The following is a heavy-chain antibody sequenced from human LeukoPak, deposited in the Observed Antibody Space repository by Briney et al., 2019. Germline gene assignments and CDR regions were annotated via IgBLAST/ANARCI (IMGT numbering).Heavy chain of an antibody. Sequence: GASVKVSCKASGYTFTSYGISWVRQAPGQGLEWMGWISAYNGNTNYAQKLQGRVTMTTDTSTSTAYMELRSLRSDDTAVYYCARDLRGVVAATVYFDYWGQGTLVTVSS. CDR1: GYTFTSYG. CDR3: ARDLRGVVAATVYFDY. V-gene: IGHV1-18*01. D-gene: IGHD2-15*01. J-gene: IGHJ4*02. CDR2: ISAYNGNT.